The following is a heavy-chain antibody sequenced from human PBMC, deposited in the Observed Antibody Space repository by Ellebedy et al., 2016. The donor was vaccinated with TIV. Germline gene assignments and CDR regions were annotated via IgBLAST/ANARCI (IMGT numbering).Heavy chain of an antibody. CDR3: ACFLAGRIY. J-gene: IGHJ4*02. V-gene: IGHV3-48*02. CDR2: ISSNCGNI. D-gene: IGHD3-10*01. CDR1: GFTFSTYS. Sequence: GESLKISCAASGFTFSTYSMNWVRQAPGKGLEWVSYISSNCGNIYYADSVKGRFTISRDNAKNSLYLQMNSLRDEDTAVYYCACFLAGRIYWGQGNLVTVSS.